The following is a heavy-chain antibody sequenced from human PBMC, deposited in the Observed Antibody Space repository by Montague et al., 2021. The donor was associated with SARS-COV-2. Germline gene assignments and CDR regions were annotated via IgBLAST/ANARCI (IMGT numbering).Heavy chain of an antibody. CDR1: GDSIRSSGYY. CDR3: ARLGFVELWLNLGWFDP. CDR2: VYYSGCT. V-gene: IGHV4-39*01. Sequence: SETLSLTCSVSGDSIRSSGYYWGWIRQPPGKGLEWIGTVYYSGCTNYNPSLKSRVTMPVDMSKNQFSLELRSVTAADTAVYYCARLGFVELWLNLGWFDPWGQGTLVTVSS. D-gene: IGHD3-16*02. J-gene: IGHJ5*02.